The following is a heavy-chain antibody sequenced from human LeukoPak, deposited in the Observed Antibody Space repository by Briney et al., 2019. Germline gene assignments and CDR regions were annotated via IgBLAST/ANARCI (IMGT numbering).Heavy chain of an antibody. Sequence: SETLSLTCAVSGGSISTDMNYWGWIRQAPGKTLQWLGSIHHTGTPFYNPSLKSRVTTSISTSKSQFSLNLSSVTAADTAVYYCARHGTVDEADWNSEDWYFHIWGRGTLVTVSS. CDR1: GGSISTDMNY. CDR2: IHHTGTP. CDR3: ARHGTVDEADWNSEDWYFHI. V-gene: IGHV4-39*01. J-gene: IGHJ2*01. D-gene: IGHD1-7*01.